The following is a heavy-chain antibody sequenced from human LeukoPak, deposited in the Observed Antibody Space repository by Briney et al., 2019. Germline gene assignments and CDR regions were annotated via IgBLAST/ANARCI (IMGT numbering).Heavy chain of an antibody. Sequence: GGSLRLSCVLSGLTFSDAWMSWVRQAPGKGLEWVGRIRNDRITDYAAPVQGRFSISRDNSKNTFCLQMNSLRTEDTGMYFCTWMATIFTVDYWGQGTLVTDSS. J-gene: IGHJ4*02. CDR2: IRNDRIT. CDR3: TWMATIFTVDY. D-gene: IGHD5-12*01. CDR1: GLTFSDAW. V-gene: IGHV3-15*01.